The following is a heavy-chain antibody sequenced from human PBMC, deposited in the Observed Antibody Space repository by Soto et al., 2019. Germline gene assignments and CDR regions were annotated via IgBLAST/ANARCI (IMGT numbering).Heavy chain of an antibody. V-gene: IGHV3-33*01. CDR2: VWYDGSNE. CDR1: GFTFSIHG. D-gene: IGHD3-10*01. J-gene: IGHJ4*02. Sequence: QVQLVESGGGVVQPGRSLRLSCSASGFTFSIHGMHWVRQAPGKGLEWVSLVWYDGSNENYADSVKGQFTISRDNSKNTLYLEMNSLTAEDTAVYYCARGPKLGDVGSHYDYWDPGTLVTVSS. CDR3: ARGPKLGDVGSHYDY.